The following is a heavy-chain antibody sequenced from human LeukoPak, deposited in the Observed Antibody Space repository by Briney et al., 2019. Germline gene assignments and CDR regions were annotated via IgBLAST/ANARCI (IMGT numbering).Heavy chain of an antibody. V-gene: IGHV4-61*02. J-gene: IGHJ3*02. CDR3: ARGFTICGAGDAFDI. CDR2: IYTSGST. Sequence: SQTLSLTCTVSGGSISSGSYYWGWIRQPAGKGLEWIGRIYTSGSTNYNPSLKSRFTISVATSKNQFSLKLSSVTAADTAVYYCARGFTICGAGDAFDIWGQGTMVTVSS. CDR1: GGSISSGSYY. D-gene: IGHD3-3*01.